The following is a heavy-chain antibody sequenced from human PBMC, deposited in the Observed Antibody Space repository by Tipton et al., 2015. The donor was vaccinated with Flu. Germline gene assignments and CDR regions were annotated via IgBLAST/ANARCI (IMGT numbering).Heavy chain of an antibody. CDR3: ARARSMWELLFMDY. V-gene: IGHV4-38-2*02. Sequence: TLSLTCTVSGYSISSGYYWGWIRQPPGKGLEWIGSIYHSGSTYYNPSLKSRVTTSVDTSKNQFSLKLSSVTAADTAVYYCARARSMWELLFMDYWGQGTLVTVSS. CDR2: IYHSGST. CDR1: GYSISSGYY. J-gene: IGHJ4*02. D-gene: IGHD1-26*01.